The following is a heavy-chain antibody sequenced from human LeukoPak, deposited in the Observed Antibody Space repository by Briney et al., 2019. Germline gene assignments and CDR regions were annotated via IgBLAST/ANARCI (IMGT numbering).Heavy chain of an antibody. CDR2: ISYDGSNK. CDR1: RFTFINYG. D-gene: IGHD4/OR15-4a*01. J-gene: IGHJ3*02. CDR3: VKESGFMVAPNSAFDI. Sequence: VGSLRLSCAASRFTFINYGMHWVRQAPGKGLEWVAIISYDGSNKYYADSVKGRFTISRDNSKNTLYLQMSSLRAEDTAVYYCVKESGFMVAPNSAFDIWGQGTMVTVSS. V-gene: IGHV3-30*18.